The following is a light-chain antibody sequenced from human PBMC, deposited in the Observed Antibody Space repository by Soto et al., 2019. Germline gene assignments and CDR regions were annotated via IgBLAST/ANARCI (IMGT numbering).Light chain of an antibody. CDR2: WAS. J-gene: IGKJ1*01. V-gene: IGKV4-1*01. CDR3: QQYYRTLRT. Sequence: DIVMTQSPDSLAVSLGERATVNCKSSQSVFSTYDNQNYLSWYQQKPGQPPKLLIYWASTRGSGVPDQFSGSGSWTDFTLTISSLEAEDVAVYYWQQYYRTLRTFGQGTKVEIK. CDR1: QSVFSTYDNQNY.